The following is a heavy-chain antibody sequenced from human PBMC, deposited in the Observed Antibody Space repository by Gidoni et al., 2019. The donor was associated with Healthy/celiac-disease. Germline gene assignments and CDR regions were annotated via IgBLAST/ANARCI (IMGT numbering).Heavy chain of an antibody. V-gene: IGHV3-48*01. CDR3: AREPLAYCGGDCYSPGFDP. CDR1: GFTLGSYC. Sequence: EVQLVESGGGLVQHGGSWRLSCEAPGFTLGSYCINWVCQAPGKGLEWVSYISSSSSTIYYADSVKGRFTISRDNAKNSLYLQMNSLRAEDTAVYYCAREPLAYCGGDCYSPGFDPWGQGTLVTVSS. CDR2: ISSSSSTI. J-gene: IGHJ5*02. D-gene: IGHD2-21*02.